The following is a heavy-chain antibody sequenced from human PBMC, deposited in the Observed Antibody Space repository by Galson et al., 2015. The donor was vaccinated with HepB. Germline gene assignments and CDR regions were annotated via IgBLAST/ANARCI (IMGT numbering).Heavy chain of an antibody. J-gene: IGHJ4*02. CDR3: ARDSTYYDSNPLDY. CDR1: GGSFSGYY. V-gene: IGHV4-34*01. CDR2: INHSGST. D-gene: IGHD3-22*01. Sequence: SETLSLTCAVYGGSFSGYYWSWIRQPPGKGLEWIGEINHSGSTNYNPSLKSRVTISVDTSKNQFSLKLSSVTAADTAVYYCARDSTYYDSNPLDYWGQGTLVTVSS.